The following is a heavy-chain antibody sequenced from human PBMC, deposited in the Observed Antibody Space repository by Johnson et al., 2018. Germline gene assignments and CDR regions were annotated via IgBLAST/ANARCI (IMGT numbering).Heavy chain of an antibody. J-gene: IGHJ3*01. CDR2: IWYDGSNK. V-gene: IGHV3-33*01. Sequence: QVQLVESGGGVVQPGRSLRLSCVASGFTFSNCGMHWVRQAPGKGLDWVALIWYDGSNKYYADSVKGRFIISRDNSKNTLYLQMNSLRAGETAVYYCARFVRRDSFAVWGQGKMVTVSS. D-gene: IGHD6-6*01. CDR3: ARFVRRDSFAV. CDR1: GFTFSNCG.